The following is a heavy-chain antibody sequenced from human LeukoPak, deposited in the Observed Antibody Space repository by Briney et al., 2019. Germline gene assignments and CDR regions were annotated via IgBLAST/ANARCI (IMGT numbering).Heavy chain of an antibody. V-gene: IGHV4-4*07. CDR2: IYTSGST. D-gene: IGHD6-19*01. J-gene: IGHJ5*02. CDR1: GGSISSYY. Sequence: SETLSLTCAVSGGSISSYYWSWIRQPAGKGLEWIGRIYTSGSTNYNPSLKSRVTVSVDTSKNQFSLKLSSVTAADTAVYYCARETRGAIAVAGTVLWFDPWGQGTLVTVSS. CDR3: ARETRGAIAVAGTVLWFDP.